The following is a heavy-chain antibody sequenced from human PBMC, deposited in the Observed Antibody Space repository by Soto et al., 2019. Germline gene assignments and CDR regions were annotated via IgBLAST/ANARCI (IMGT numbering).Heavy chain of an antibody. CDR3: ARGIAVAPGAFDI. J-gene: IGHJ3*02. CDR2: IRSKAYGGTT. V-gene: IGHV3-49*03. Sequence: GGSLILSCTASGFTFGDYAMSWFRQAPGKGLEWVGFIRSKAYGGTTEYAAPVKGRVTISRDDSKNSLYLQMNSLKTEDTAVYYCARGIAVAPGAFDIWGQGTMVTVSS. CDR1: GFTFGDYA. D-gene: IGHD6-19*01.